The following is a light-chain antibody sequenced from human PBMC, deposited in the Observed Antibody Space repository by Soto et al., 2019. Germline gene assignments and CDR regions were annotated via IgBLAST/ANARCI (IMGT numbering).Light chain of an antibody. CDR1: KSVNSY. J-gene: IGKJ2*01. Sequence: EIVLTQSPAPLSLSPGERATLSCRASKSVNSYLAWYQQKCGQAPRLLIYDTSNRATGIPDRFSGSGSGTDSALSITWLEPEDFAVYYCQQRSSWPTFGQGTRVEIK. CDR3: QQRSSWPT. V-gene: IGKV3-11*01. CDR2: DTS.